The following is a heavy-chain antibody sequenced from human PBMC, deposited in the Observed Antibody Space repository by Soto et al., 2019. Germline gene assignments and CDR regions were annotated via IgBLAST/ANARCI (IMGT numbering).Heavy chain of an antibody. CDR1: GFTFSNAW. CDR2: IKSKTDGGTT. Sequence: GGSLRLSCAASGFTFSNAWMNWVRQAPGKGLEWVGRIKSKTDGGTTDYAAPVKGRFTISRDDSKNTLYLQMNSLKTEDTAVYYCTINFYYDSSGYYYRRYFDYWGQGTLVTVSS. J-gene: IGHJ4*02. V-gene: IGHV3-15*07. D-gene: IGHD3-22*01. CDR3: TINFYYDSSGYYYRRYFDY.